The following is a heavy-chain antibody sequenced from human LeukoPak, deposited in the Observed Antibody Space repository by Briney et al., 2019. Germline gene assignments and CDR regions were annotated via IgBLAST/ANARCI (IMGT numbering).Heavy chain of an antibody. CDR1: GGSISSSNW. CDR3: ARRTTYYGWRPSESPSCFDY. J-gene: IGHJ4*02. CDR2: IYHSGST. V-gene: IGHV4-4*02. Sequence: SGTLSLTCAVSGGSISSSNWWSWVRQPPGKGLEWIGEIYHSGSTYYNPSLKSRVTISIDTSKNQFSLNLRSVTAADTAVYYCARRTTYYGWRPSESPSCFDYWGQGVLVTVSS. D-gene: IGHD2-21*01.